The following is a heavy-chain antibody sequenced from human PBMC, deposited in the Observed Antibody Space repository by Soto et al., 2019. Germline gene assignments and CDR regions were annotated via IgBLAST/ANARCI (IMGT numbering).Heavy chain of an antibody. CDR2: IWYDGSKE. CDR1: GFTFSSYG. Sequence: PGGSLRLSCAASGFTFSSYGMHWVRQAPGKGLEWVAVIWYDGSKEYYADSVKGRFTISRDNSKNTLYLQMNSLRAEDTAVYYCAGVWGQLLSLDPWGQGTLVTVSS. CDR3: AGVWGQLLSLDP. J-gene: IGHJ5*02. V-gene: IGHV3-33*01. D-gene: IGHD3-16*01.